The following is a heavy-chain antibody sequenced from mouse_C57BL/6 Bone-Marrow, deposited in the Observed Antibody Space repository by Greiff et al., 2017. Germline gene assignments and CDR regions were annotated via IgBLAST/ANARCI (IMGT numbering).Heavy chain of an antibody. CDR1: GYTFTSYW. CDR3: ARTILLRSYFDY. CDR2: IDPSDSET. Sequence: QVHVKQPGAELVRPGSSVKLSCKASGYTFTSYWMHWVKQRPIQGLEWIGNIDPSDSETHYNQKFKDKATLTVDKSSSTAYMQLSSLTSEDSAVYYCARTILLRSYFDYWGQGTTLTVSS. J-gene: IGHJ2*01. V-gene: IGHV1-52*01. D-gene: IGHD1-1*01.